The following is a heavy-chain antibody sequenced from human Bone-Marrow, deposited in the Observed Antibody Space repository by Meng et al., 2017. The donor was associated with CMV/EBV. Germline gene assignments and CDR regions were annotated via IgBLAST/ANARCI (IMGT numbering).Heavy chain of an antibody. D-gene: IGHD6-13*01. Sequence: RLVGPGGGLVKPGGSLKLSCAASGFTLIDYYMSWIRQAPGKGLEWVSYISSSSSYTNYADSVKGRFTISRDNAKNSLYLQMNSLRAEDTAVYYCARTGAAAQTNYFDYWGQGTLVTVSS. CDR3: ARTGAAAQTNYFDY. CDR2: ISSSSSYT. CDR1: GFTLIDYY. J-gene: IGHJ4*02. V-gene: IGHV3-11*06.